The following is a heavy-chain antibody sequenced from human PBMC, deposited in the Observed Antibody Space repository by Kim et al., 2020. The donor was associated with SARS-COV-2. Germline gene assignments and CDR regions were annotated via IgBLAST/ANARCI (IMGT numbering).Heavy chain of an antibody. CDR2: IIPILGIA. CDR1: GGTFSSYA. CDR3: ARVPHYGVNSGYYYYGMDV. Sequence: SVKVSCKASGGTFSSYAISWVRQAPGQGLEWMGRIIPILGIANYAQKFQGRVTITADKSTSTAYMELSSLRSDDTAVYYCARVPHYGVNSGYYYYGMDV. D-gene: IGHD4-17*01. J-gene: IGHJ6*01. V-gene: IGHV1-69*04.